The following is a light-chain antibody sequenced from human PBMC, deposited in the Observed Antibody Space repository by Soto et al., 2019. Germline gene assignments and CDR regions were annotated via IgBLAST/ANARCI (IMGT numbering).Light chain of an antibody. CDR2: EGS. CDR3: CSYAGTNTNL. CDR1: SSDVGSYNL. Sequence: QSALTQPASVSGSPGQSITISCTGTSSDVGSYNLVSWYQQHPGKAPKLMIYEGSKRPSGVSNHFSGSKSGNTASLTISGLLAEDEADYYCCSYAGTNTNLFGSGTKLTVL. J-gene: IGLJ1*01. V-gene: IGLV2-23*01.